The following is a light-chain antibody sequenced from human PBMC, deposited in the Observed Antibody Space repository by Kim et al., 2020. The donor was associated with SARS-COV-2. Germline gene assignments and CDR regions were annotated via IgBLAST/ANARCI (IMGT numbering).Light chain of an antibody. Sequence: QSALTQPASVSGSPGQSITISCTGTSSDVGAYNYVSWYQQHPGEAPKLMIYDVTDRPSGVSDRFSGPKSGNTASLTISGLQIEDEADYYCSSFAGASRRCVFGTGTKVTVL. CDR3: SSFAGASRRCV. CDR2: DVT. V-gene: IGLV2-14*03. CDR1: SSDVGAYNY. J-gene: IGLJ1*01.